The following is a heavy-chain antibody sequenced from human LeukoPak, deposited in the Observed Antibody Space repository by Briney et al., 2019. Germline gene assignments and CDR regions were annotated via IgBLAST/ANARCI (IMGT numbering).Heavy chain of an antibody. D-gene: IGHD6-13*01. Sequence: ASVKVSCKASGYTFTSYGISWVRLAPGQGLEWMGWISAYNGNTNYAQKLQGRVTMTTDTSTSTAYMELRSLRSEDTAVYYCARAAGIAAAGKKNWFDPWGQGTLVSVSS. CDR3: ARAAGIAAAGKKNWFDP. J-gene: IGHJ5*02. CDR1: GYTFTSYG. CDR2: ISAYNGNT. V-gene: IGHV1-18*01.